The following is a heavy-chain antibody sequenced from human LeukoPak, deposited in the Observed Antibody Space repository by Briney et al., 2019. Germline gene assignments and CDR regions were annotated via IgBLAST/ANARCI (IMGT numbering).Heavy chain of an antibody. V-gene: IGHV3-11*01. CDR3: AREVRSPQDYGDYVNWFDP. CDR2: ISSSGSTI. Sequence: GGSLRLSCAASGFTFSDYYMSWIRQAPGKGLEWVSYISSSGSTIYYADSVKGRFTISRDNAKNSLYLQMNSLGAEDTAVYYCAREVRSPQDYGDYVNWFDPWGQGTLVTVSS. J-gene: IGHJ5*02. CDR1: GFTFSDYY. D-gene: IGHD4-17*01.